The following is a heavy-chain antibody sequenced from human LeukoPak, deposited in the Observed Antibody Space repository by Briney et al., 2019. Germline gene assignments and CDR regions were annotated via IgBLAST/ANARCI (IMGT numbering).Heavy chain of an antibody. Sequence: SGGSPRLSCAASGFTVSSNYMSWVRQAPGKGLEWVSVIYSGGSTYYADSVKGRFTISRDNSKNTLYLQMNSLRAEDTAVYYCAKDVLRFLEWLLYGYFDYWGQGTLVTVSS. CDR1: GFTVSSNY. D-gene: IGHD3-3*01. CDR3: AKDVLRFLEWLLYGYFDY. J-gene: IGHJ4*02. CDR2: IYSGGST. V-gene: IGHV3-53*01.